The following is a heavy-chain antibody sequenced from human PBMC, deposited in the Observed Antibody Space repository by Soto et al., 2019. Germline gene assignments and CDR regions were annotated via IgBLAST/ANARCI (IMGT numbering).Heavy chain of an antibody. CDR2: IYDSGSS. V-gene: IGHV4-30-4*01. D-gene: IGHD5-12*01. Sequence: PSETLSLTCTVSGASISSGDYLWSWIRQSPGKGLQWIGYIYDSGSSYYNPSLKSRVTMSVDTSKNQFSLKLSSVTAADTAVYYCAREKGYTSGPKNFDYWGQGTLVT. J-gene: IGHJ4*02. CDR3: AREKGYTSGPKNFDY. CDR1: GASISSGDYL.